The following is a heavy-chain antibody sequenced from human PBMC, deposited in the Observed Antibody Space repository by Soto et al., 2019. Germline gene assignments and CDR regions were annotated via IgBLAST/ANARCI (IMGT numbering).Heavy chain of an antibody. CDR2: ISYDGSNK. D-gene: IGHD5-18*01. J-gene: IGHJ4*02. CDR3: AKEGYSYDPYYFDY. Sequence: GGSLRLSCAAFGFIFSSYGMHWVRQAPGKGLEWVAVISYDGSNKYYADSVKGRFTISRDNSKNTLYLQMNSLRAEDTAVYYCAKEGYSYDPYYFDYWGQGTLVTVSS. CDR1: GFIFSSYG. V-gene: IGHV3-30*18.